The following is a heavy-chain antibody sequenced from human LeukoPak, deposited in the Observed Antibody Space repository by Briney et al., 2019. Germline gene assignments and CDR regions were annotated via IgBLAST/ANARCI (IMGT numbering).Heavy chain of an antibody. Sequence: ASVKVSCKASGYIFTSYSIIWVRQAPGQGLEWMGWISAYNDNKDYAQKLQGRVTMTTDTYTSTAYMELRSLRSDDTAVYYCARPDYGGNRGAFDIWGQGTMVTVSS. V-gene: IGHV1-18*01. CDR1: GYIFTSYS. D-gene: IGHD4-23*01. J-gene: IGHJ3*02. CDR3: ARPDYGGNRGAFDI. CDR2: ISAYNDNK.